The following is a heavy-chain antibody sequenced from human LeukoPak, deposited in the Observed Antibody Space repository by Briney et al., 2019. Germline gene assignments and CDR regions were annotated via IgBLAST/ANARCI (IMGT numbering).Heavy chain of an antibody. Sequence: GESLKISCKGSGYSFTSYWIGWVRQMPGKGLEWMGIIYPGDSDTRYSPSFQGQVTISADKSISTAYLQWSSLKASDTAMYYCARRCTVRGVPSIYFDYWGQGTLVTVSS. CDR3: ARRCTVRGVPSIYFDY. J-gene: IGHJ4*02. CDR1: GYSFTSYW. D-gene: IGHD3-10*01. V-gene: IGHV5-51*01. CDR2: IYPGDSDT.